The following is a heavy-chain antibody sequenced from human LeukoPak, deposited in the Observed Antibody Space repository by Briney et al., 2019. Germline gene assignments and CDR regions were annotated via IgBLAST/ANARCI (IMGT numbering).Heavy chain of an antibody. CDR3: ATERSSDWTPKREFYFNF. Sequence: PSETLSLTCIVSGYSISSGFYWGWIRQPPGKGLEWIGSYHSGNTDFNPSLKSRVTISVDTSKNQFSLNLTSVTASDTAVYYCATERSSDWTPKREFYFNFWGQGTLVTVSS. CDR1: GYSISSGFY. V-gene: IGHV4-38-2*02. J-gene: IGHJ4*02. CDR2: YHSGNT. D-gene: IGHD3-10*01.